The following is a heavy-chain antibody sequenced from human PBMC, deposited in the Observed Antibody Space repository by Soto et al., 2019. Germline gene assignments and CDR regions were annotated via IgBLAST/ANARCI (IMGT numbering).Heavy chain of an antibody. CDR2: IIPIFGTA. J-gene: IGHJ4*02. V-gene: IGHV1-69*13. CDR1: GGTFSSYA. D-gene: IGHD3-22*01. Sequence: ASVKVSCKASGGTFSSYAISWVRQAPGQGLEWMGGIIPIFGTANYAQKFQGRVTITADESTSTAHMELSSLRSEDTAVYYCATWGRITMSHDYWGQGTLVTVSS. CDR3: ATWGRITMSHDY.